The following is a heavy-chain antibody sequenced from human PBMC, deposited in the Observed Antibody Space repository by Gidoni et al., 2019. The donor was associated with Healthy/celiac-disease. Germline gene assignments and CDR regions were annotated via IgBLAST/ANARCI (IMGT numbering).Heavy chain of an antibody. CDR2: IWYDGSNK. D-gene: IGHD3-22*01. V-gene: IGHV3-33*01. CDR3: ARVKADYYDSSGPLDY. J-gene: IGHJ4*02. Sequence: QVQLVESGVGVVQPGRSLRLSCAASGFTFTRYGMHWVRQAPGKGLAWVAVIWYDGSNKYYAESVKGRFTIARDNSKNTLYLQMNSLRAEDTAVYYCARVKADYYDSSGPLDYWGQGTLVTVSS. CDR1: GFTFTRYG.